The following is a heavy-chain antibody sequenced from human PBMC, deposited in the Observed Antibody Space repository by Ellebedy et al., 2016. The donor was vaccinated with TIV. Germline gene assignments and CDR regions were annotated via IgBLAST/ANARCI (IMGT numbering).Heavy chain of an antibody. V-gene: IGHV4-59*01. CDR3: ATKPRPPANFDY. Sequence: SETLSLTXTVSGGSISSYYWSWIRQPPGKGLEWIGYIYYSGSTNYNPSLKSRVTISVDTSKNQFSLKLSSVTAADTAVYYCATKPRPPANFDYWGQGTLVTVSS. J-gene: IGHJ4*02. CDR2: IYYSGST. D-gene: IGHD6-6*01. CDR1: GGSISSYY.